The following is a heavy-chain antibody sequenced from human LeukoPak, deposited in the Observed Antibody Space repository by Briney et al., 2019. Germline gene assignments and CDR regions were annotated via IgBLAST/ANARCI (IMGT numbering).Heavy chain of an antibody. CDR2: ISSSSSYI. CDR1: GVTFSSYS. Sequence: PGGSLRLSCAASGVTFSSYSMNWVRQAPGKGLEWVSSISSSSSYIYYADSVKGRFTISRDNAKNSLYLQMNSLTAEDTAVYYSSRGTSAMIIAVAGTSDYWGQGTLVTVSS. V-gene: IGHV3-21*01. D-gene: IGHD6-19*01. J-gene: IGHJ4*02. CDR3: SRGTSAMIIAVAGTSDY.